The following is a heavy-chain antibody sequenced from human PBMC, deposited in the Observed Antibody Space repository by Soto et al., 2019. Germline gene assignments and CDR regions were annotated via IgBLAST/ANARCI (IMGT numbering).Heavy chain of an antibody. Sequence: RASVKVSCKASGYTCTGYYMHWVRQAPGQGVEWIGWINPNSGGTNYAQNFQGGVTLTRDTSIRTASMELSRLRSDDTAVYSCARAGGSIRARRSSYYYYYGMDVWGQGTTVTVSS. CDR1: GYTCTGYY. D-gene: IGHD3-3*02. J-gene: IGHJ6*02. CDR2: INPNSGGT. V-gene: IGHV1-2*02. CDR3: ARAGGSIRARRSSYYYYYGMDV.